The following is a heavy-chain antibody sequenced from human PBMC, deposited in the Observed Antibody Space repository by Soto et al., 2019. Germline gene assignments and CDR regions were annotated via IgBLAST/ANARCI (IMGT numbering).Heavy chain of an antibody. V-gene: IGHV4-39*01. D-gene: IGHD5-12*01. Sequence: SETLSLTCIVSGGSISSSSSYWGWIRQPPGKGLEWIGSIYYIGNTYYNPSLQTRVTISLDKSKSQFSLKLNSVTAADSAVYFCARLEGLATISYYFDFWGPGALVTVSS. CDR2: IYYIGNT. J-gene: IGHJ4*02. CDR1: GGSISSSSSY. CDR3: ARLEGLATISYYFDF.